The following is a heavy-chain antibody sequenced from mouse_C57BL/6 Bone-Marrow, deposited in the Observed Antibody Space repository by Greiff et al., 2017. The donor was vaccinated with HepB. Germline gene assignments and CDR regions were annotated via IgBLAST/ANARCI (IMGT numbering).Heavy chain of an antibody. CDR1: GFTFSSYA. CDR3: ARNWEGAY. D-gene: IGHD4-1*01. CDR2: ISDGGSYT. V-gene: IGHV5-4*01. Sequence: EVQGVESGGGLVKPGGSLKLSCAASGFTFSSYAMSWVRQTPEKRLEWVATISDGGSYTYYPDNVKGRFTISRDNAKNNLYLQMSHLKSEDTAMYYCARNWEGAYWGQGTLVTVSA. J-gene: IGHJ3*01.